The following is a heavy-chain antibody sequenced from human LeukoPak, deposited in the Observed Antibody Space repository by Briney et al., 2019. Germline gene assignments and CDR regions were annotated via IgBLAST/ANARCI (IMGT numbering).Heavy chain of an antibody. Sequence: GGSLRLSCAASGFTFSSYVMHWVRQAPGKGLEWVAVISYDGSNKYYADSVKGRFTISRDNSKNTLYLQMNSLRAEDTAVYYCAKDRDYYFDYWGQGTLVTVSS. CDR3: AKDRDYYFDY. V-gene: IGHV3-30*18. J-gene: IGHJ4*02. CDR2: ISYDGSNK. CDR1: GFTFSSYV. D-gene: IGHD3-10*01.